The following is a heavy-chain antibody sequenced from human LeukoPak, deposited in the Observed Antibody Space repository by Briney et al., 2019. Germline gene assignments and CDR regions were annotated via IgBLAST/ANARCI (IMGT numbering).Heavy chain of an antibody. CDR1: GFTFSSYG. V-gene: IGHV3-30*03. Sequence: GGSLRLSCAASGFTFSSYGMHWVRQAPGKGLEWVAVISYDGSNKYYADSVKGRFTISRDNSKNTLYLLMNSLRAEDTAVYYCAISYYCSSGSCYSIDYWGQGTLVTVSS. CDR3: AISYYCSSGSCYSIDY. D-gene: IGHD2-15*01. CDR2: ISYDGSNK. J-gene: IGHJ4*02.